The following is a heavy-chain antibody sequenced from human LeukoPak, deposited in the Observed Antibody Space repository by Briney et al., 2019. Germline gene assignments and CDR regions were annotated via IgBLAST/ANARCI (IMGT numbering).Heavy chain of an antibody. D-gene: IGHD5-24*01. CDR2: INAGNGNT. CDR1: GYSFSTYT. CDR3: AREIDRDDYNRFFDY. Sequence: ASVKVSCKASGYSFSTYTMNWVRQAPGQRLEWMGWINAGNGNTKYSQKFQGRVTITRDTSASTAYMEMRSLRSEDTAVYYCAREIDRDDYNRFFDYWGQGTLVTVSS. V-gene: IGHV1-3*01. J-gene: IGHJ4*02.